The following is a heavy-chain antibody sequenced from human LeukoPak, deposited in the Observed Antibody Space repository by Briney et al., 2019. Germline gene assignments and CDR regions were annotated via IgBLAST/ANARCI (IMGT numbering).Heavy chain of an antibody. J-gene: IGHJ3*02. CDR1: GGSISSSYYY. CDR3: ARRGIGYCSSSSCPNAFDT. V-gene: IGHV4-39*01. CDR2: IYYSGST. D-gene: IGHD2-2*01. Sequence: SETLSLTCTVSGGSISSSYYYWGWIRQPPGTGLEWIGSIYYSGSTYYNPSLKSRLTISVDTSKNQFSLMLRSVTATDTAVYYCARRGIGYCSSSSCPNAFDTWGQGTMVTVSS.